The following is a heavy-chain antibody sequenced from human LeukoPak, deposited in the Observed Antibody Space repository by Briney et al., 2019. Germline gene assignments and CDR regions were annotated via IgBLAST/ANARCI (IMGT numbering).Heavy chain of an antibody. CDR2: IKQDGSEK. CDR1: GCTLSSNR. J-gene: IGHJ5*02. Sequence: GGSLSLTCAACGCTLSSNRMSWVCQAPGKGLEWVANIKQDGSEKYYVDSVKGRFTISRDNAKNSLYLQMNSLRAEDTAVYYCPSYYGLYDYDSSGPGIWFDEWGQGTLVTVSS. D-gene: IGHD3-22*01. V-gene: IGHV3-7*05. CDR3: PSYYGLYDYDSSGPGIWFDE.